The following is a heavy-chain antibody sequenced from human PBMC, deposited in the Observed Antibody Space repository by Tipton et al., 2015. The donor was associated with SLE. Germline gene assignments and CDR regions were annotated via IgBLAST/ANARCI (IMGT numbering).Heavy chain of an antibody. CDR1: GDSISNYY. J-gene: IGHJ4*02. V-gene: IGHV4-4*07. Sequence: TLSLTCTVSGDSISNYYWSWIRQSAGKGLEWMGRFYPGGTTSYNPSFKSRVTMSADTSKNQFSLKLNSVTAADTAVYHCARGGWSLDYWGQGTLVTVSS. CDR3: ARGGWSLDY. D-gene: IGHD6-19*01. CDR2: FYPGGTT.